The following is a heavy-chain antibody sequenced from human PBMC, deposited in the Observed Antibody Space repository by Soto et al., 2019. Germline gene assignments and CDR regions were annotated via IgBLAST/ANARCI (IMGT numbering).Heavy chain of an antibody. V-gene: IGHV3-49*03. CDR1: GFTFGACS. CDR2: IRSKAYGGTT. Sequence: GGSLTLSCTASGFTFGACSMSWFRQAPGEGLEWVGLIRSKAYGGTTQYVASVKGRFTISRDDSKSIAYLQMDSLKTEDTAVYYCTRDGISGAYNWFDPWGQGTLVTVSS. J-gene: IGHJ5*02. CDR3: TRDGISGAYNWFDP. D-gene: IGHD1-26*01.